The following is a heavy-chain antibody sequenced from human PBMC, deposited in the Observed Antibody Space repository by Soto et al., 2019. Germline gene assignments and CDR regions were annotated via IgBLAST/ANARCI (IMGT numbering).Heavy chain of an antibody. CDR1: GYRFTSYW. V-gene: IGHV5-51*01. D-gene: IGHD6-13*01. J-gene: IGHJ6*02. CDR2: IYPGDSDT. CDR3: ARHHGSPGSYFGMDV. Sequence: XESLKVSWKGSGYRFTSYWSNWVLQMPGKGLEWMGIIYPGDSDTRYSPSFQGQVTISADKSISTAYLQWRSLKASDTAMYYCARHHGSPGSYFGMDVWGHGTTVTV.